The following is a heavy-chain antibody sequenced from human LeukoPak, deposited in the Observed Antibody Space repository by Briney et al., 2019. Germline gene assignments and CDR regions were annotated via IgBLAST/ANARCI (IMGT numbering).Heavy chain of an antibody. Sequence: GGSLRLSCAASGFTFSSYAMSWVRQAPGKGLECVSGISDSGGNTHYADSVKGRFTISRDNSKNTVYLHMNSLRAEDTAVYHCAKDTKWFGGGFVYWGQGALVTVSS. CDR3: AKDTKWFGGGFVY. CDR1: GFTFSSYA. V-gene: IGHV3-23*01. D-gene: IGHD3-10*01. CDR2: ISDSGGNT. J-gene: IGHJ4*02.